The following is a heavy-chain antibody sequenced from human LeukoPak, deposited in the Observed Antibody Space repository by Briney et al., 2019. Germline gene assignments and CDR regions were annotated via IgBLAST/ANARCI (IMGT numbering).Heavy chain of an antibody. Sequence: KPSETLSLTCTVSGGSIGTYYWSWIRQPAGKGLEWIGRIYTSGSTNYNPSLKSRVTISVDTSKNQFSLKLSSVTAADTAVYYCARDRGGMDTAMVSSYWGKGTLVTVSS. D-gene: IGHD5-18*01. V-gene: IGHV4-4*07. CDR2: IYTSGST. CDR3: ARDRGGMDTAMVSSY. J-gene: IGHJ4*02. CDR1: GGSIGTYY.